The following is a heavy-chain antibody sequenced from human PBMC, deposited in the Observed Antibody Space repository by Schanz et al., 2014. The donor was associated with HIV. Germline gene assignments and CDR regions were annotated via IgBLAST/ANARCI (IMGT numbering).Heavy chain of an antibody. CDR1: GFIFNTQS. V-gene: IGHV3-23*04. D-gene: IGHD3-3*01. J-gene: IGHJ6*02. CDR3: AKTGWSQGNYYYYYGMDV. Sequence: EVRLVESGGGVVQPGGSLRLSCVASGFIFNTQSLNWVRQAPGKGLEWVSSIGGTGGSTYYAESVKGRFTISRDNSKNTVYLQMNSLRAEDTAVYYCAKTGWSQGNYYYYYGMDVWGQGTTVTVSS. CDR2: IGGTGGST.